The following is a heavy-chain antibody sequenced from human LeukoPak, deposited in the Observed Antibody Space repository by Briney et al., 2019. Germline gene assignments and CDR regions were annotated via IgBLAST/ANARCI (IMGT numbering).Heavy chain of an antibody. Sequence: PGRSLRLSCAASGFTFSSYGMHWVRQAPRKGLEWVAVISYDGSNKYYADSVKGRFTISRDNSKNTLYLQMNSLRAEDTAVYYCHVAAAGTAFDYWGQGTLVTVSS. D-gene: IGHD6-13*01. CDR1: GFTFSSYG. CDR3: HVAAAGTAFDY. J-gene: IGHJ4*02. V-gene: IGHV3-30*03. CDR2: ISYDGSNK.